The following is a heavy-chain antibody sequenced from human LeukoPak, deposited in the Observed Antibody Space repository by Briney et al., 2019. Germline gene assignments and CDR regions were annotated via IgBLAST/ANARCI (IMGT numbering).Heavy chain of an antibody. J-gene: IGHJ4*02. Sequence: GGSLRLSCAPSGFPFSSYWMNWVRLPPGKGLEWVASIRHDGTEKHYVDYVKGRFTISRDNAKNSLFLQMNSLRAEDTAVYYCARTKKHLSLGGPDYWGQGALVTVSS. CDR3: ARTKKHLSLGGPDY. V-gene: IGHV3-7*01. CDR2: IRHDGTEK. D-gene: IGHD2-21*01. CDR1: GFPFSSYW.